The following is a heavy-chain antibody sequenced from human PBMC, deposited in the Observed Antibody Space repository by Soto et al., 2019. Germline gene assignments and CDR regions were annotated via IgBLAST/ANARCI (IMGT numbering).Heavy chain of an antibody. Sequence: SETLSLTCAVYGGSFSGYYWSWIRQPPGKGLEWIGEINHSGSTNYNPSLKSRVTISVDTSKNQFSLKLSSVTAADTAVYYCAREASLRYCSGGSCEDAFDIWGQGTMVTVSS. J-gene: IGHJ3*02. V-gene: IGHV4-34*01. CDR2: INHSGST. CDR3: AREASLRYCSGGSCEDAFDI. D-gene: IGHD2-15*01. CDR1: GGSFSGYY.